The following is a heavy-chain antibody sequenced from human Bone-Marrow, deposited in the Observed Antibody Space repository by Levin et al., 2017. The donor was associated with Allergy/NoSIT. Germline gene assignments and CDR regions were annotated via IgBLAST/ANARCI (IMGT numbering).Heavy chain of an antibody. CDR1: GFPFSSSG. D-gene: IGHD3-9*01. CDR2: VSWNGVSI. V-gene: IGHV3-9*01. J-gene: IGHJ3*02. CDR3: AIASDILTNSDAFDI. Sequence: LSLTCAASGFPFSSSGMTWVRQTPGKGLEWGSGVSWNGVSIGYGDSVKGRFTISRDNAKRSVYLQMNSLRTEGTSLNYCAIASDILTNSDAFDIWGQGTMVTVSP.